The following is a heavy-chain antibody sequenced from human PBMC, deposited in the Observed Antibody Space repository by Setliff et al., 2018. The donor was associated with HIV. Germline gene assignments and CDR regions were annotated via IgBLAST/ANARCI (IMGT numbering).Heavy chain of an antibody. CDR2: TNPQSDIA. CDR3: VRVGPWYYARSGYLASWDY. J-gene: IGHJ4*02. V-gene: IGHV1-69*10. CDR1: GFTFNHYA. D-gene: IGHD3-22*01. Sequence: SVKVSCKASGFTFNHYALSWVRQAPGQRPEWMGGTNPQSDIANYAQRFQGRVTITADHSTTTTYMELTSLRADDTAVHYCVRVGPWYYARSGYLASWDYWGQGTLVTVSS.